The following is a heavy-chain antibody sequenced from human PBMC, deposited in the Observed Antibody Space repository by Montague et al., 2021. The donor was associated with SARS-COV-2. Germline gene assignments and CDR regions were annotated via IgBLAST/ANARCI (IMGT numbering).Heavy chain of an antibody. CDR2: IYYSGGI. CDR1: GGSISDHY. Sequence: SETLSLTCTVSGGSISDHYWAWIRQPPGKGLEWLAYIYYSGGINSKASXKGRVSMSVDTSKNQFSLKLTSVTAADTAVYYCARAVSVRRAVNWFDPWGQGTLVTVSS. CDR3: ARAVSVRRAVNWFDP. J-gene: IGHJ5*02. D-gene: IGHD3-10*01. V-gene: IGHV4-59*11.